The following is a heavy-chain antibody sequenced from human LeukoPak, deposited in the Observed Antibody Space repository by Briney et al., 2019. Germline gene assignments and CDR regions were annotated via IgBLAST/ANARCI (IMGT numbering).Heavy chain of an antibody. CDR2: ISSSSSTI. CDR3: ARDLYNYYGSGIDY. V-gene: IGHV3-48*04. D-gene: IGHD3-10*01. Sequence: GGSLRLSCAASGFTFSSYSMNWVRQAPGKGLEWVSYISSSSSTIYYADSVKGRFTISRDNAKNSLYLQMNSLRAEDTAVYYCARDLYNYYGSGIDYWGQGTLVTVSS. CDR1: GFTFSSYS. J-gene: IGHJ4*02.